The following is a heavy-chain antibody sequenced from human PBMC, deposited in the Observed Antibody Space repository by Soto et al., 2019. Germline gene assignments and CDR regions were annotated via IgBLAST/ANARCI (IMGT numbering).Heavy chain of an antibody. CDR3: ARDIVATIPTGWFDP. D-gene: IGHD5-12*01. Sequence: GGSLRLSCAASGFTFSDYYMSWIRQAPGKGLEWVSYISSSGSTIYYADSVKGRFTISRDNAKNSLYLQMNSLRAEDTAVYYCARDIVATIPTGWFDPWGQGTLVTVSS. CDR1: GFTFSDYY. J-gene: IGHJ5*02. CDR2: ISSSGSTI. V-gene: IGHV3-11*01.